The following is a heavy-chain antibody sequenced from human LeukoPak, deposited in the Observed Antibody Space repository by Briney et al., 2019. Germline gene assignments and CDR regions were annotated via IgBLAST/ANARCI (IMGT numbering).Heavy chain of an antibody. CDR2: IWYDGSNK. J-gene: IGHJ6*02. D-gene: IGHD2/OR15-2a*01. CDR3: ARDVSGMDV. CDR1: GFTFSSYG. V-gene: IGHV3-33*01. Sequence: GGSLRLSCAASGFTFSSYGMHWVRQAPGKGLEWVAVIWYDGSNKHYADSVKGRFTISRDNSKNTLYLQMNSLRAEDTAVYYCARDVSGMDVWGQGTTVTVSS.